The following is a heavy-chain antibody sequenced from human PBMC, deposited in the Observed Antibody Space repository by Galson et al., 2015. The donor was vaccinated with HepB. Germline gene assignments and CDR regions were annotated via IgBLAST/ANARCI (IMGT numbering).Heavy chain of an antibody. D-gene: IGHD3-10*01. CDR1: GYTFTSYA. Sequence: CKASGYTFTSYAMNWVRQAPGQGLEWMGWINTNTGNPTYAQGFTGRFVFSLDTSVSTAYLQISSLKAEDTAVYYCARDQGPLWFGEAPGGNWFDPWGQGTLVTVSS. J-gene: IGHJ5*02. CDR2: INTNTGNP. V-gene: IGHV7-4-1*02. CDR3: ARDQGPLWFGEAPGGNWFDP.